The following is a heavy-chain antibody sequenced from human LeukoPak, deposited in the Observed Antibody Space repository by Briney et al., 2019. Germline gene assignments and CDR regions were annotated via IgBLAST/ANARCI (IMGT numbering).Heavy chain of an antibody. Sequence: GGSLRLSCEASGITLSSHGMHWVRQAPGKGLEWMAFIPFDGSRQYYADSVKGRFTISRDNSKNTLYLQMNSLRAEDTAVYYCAKDDNYPDSSGPGGYWGQGTLVTVSS. J-gene: IGHJ4*02. CDR2: IPFDGSRQ. CDR3: AKDDNYPDSSGPGGY. V-gene: IGHV3-30*02. CDR1: GITLSSHG. D-gene: IGHD3-22*01.